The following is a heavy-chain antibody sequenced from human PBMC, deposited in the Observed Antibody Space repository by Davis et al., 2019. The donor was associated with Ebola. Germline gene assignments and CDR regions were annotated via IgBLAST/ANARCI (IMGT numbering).Heavy chain of an antibody. D-gene: IGHD6-19*01. J-gene: IGHJ4*02. Sequence: GGSLRLSCAASGFPFSSYAMSWVRQAPGKGLEWVSAISGSGDSTYFADSVKGRFTISRDNSKNTLYLQMNSLRAEDTAVYYCAKGLGSSGWYYFDYWGQGTLVTVSS. CDR3: AKGLGSSGWYYFDY. V-gene: IGHV3-23*01. CDR2: ISGSGDST. CDR1: GFPFSSYA.